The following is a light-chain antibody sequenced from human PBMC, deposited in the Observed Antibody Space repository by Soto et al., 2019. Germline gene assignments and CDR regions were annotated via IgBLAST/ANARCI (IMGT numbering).Light chain of an antibody. CDR1: QNIRSR. V-gene: IGKV1-5*01. CDR2: DAS. Sequence: DFQMTQSPSTLSASVGDRVTITCRASQNIRSRLAWFQQKPGKAPKLLTYDASSLESGVPQRFSGSGSGTEFTLTISILQPEDVATYYCQKYDSARWTFGQGSKVAIK. CDR3: QKYDSARWT. J-gene: IGKJ1*01.